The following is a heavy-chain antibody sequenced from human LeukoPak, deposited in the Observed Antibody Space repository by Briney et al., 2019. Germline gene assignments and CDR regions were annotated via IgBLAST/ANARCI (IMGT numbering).Heavy chain of an antibody. Sequence: GGSLRLSCAAYGFTFSSYEMNWVRQAPGKGLEWVSYISSSGSTIYYADSVKGRFTISRDNAKNSLYLLMNSLRAEDTAVYYCARDGYDILTGYYPFDYWGQGTLVTVSS. D-gene: IGHD3-9*01. V-gene: IGHV3-48*03. CDR3: ARDGYDILTGYYPFDY. J-gene: IGHJ4*02. CDR2: ISSSGSTI. CDR1: GFTFSSYE.